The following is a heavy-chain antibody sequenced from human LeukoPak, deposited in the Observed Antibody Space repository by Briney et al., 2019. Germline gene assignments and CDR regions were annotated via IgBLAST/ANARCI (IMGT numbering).Heavy chain of an antibody. CDR1: GASTSSNNYY. V-gene: IGHV4-39*01. Sequence: SETLSLTCTVSGASTSSNNYYWGWIRQPPRRGLEWIGNIYHSGSTHYNPSLKSRVTISIDKSKNQFSLNLSSVPAADTAVYYCARLIGWPYRYYYDYWGQGTLITVSS. CDR3: ARLIGWPYRYYYDY. D-gene: IGHD2-15*01. CDR2: IYHSGST. J-gene: IGHJ4*02.